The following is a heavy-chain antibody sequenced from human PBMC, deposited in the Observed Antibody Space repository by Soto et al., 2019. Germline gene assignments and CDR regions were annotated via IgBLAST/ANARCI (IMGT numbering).Heavy chain of an antibody. D-gene: IGHD2-15*01. V-gene: IGHV4-31*02. CDR1: GGSISSGGYY. CDR3: ARDILLDPDNDAFDI. Sequence: SETMSLTWTVSGGSISSGGYYWSWIRQHPGKGLEWIGYIYYSGSTYYNPSLKSRVTISVDTSKNQFSLKLSSVTAADTAVYYCARDILLDPDNDAFDIWGQGTMVTVSS. CDR2: IYYSGST. J-gene: IGHJ3*02.